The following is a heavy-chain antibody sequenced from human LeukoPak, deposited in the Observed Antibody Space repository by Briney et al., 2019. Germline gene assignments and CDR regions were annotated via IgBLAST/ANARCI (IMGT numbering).Heavy chain of an antibody. Sequence: PGGSLRLSCAASGFTFNYYNMNWVRQAPGKALEWVSSITSSGAYIYYADSVRGRFTISRDNAKNSLYLQMNSLRAEDTAVYYCARDRDWNSGFDYWGQGTLVTVSS. D-gene: IGHD1-7*01. CDR1: GFTFNYYN. J-gene: IGHJ4*02. CDR3: ARDRDWNSGFDY. CDR2: ITSSGAYI. V-gene: IGHV3-21*01.